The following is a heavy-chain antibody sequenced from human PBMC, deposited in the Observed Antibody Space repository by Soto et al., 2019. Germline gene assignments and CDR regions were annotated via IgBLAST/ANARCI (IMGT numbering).Heavy chain of an antibody. Sequence: GGSLRLSCAAAGVPFSDSYMAWIRLAPGKGLEEIATISSTGSTPYYADSVKGRFTISRDNAQNSLYLEMNNLRAEDTAVYYCARGQQLVANWLDPWGQGILVTVSS. CDR2: ISSTGSTP. D-gene: IGHD6-6*01. CDR1: GVPFSDSY. V-gene: IGHV3-11*01. J-gene: IGHJ5*02. CDR3: ARGQQLVANWLDP.